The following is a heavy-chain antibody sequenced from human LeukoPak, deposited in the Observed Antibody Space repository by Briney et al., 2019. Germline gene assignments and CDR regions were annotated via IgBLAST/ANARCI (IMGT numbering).Heavy chain of an antibody. V-gene: IGHV1-2*02. CDR1: EYTFTGYY. CDR2: IDPNTGDS. Sequence: ASVKVSCKASEYTFTGYYIHWVRQAPGQGLEWMGWIDPNTGDSNYVQKFQGRVTMTTDTSTSTAYMELRSLRSDDTAVYYCARALPLYYDSSGYYPVPSAFDIWGQGTMVTVSS. CDR3: ARALPLYYDSSGYYPVPSAFDI. D-gene: IGHD3-22*01. J-gene: IGHJ3*02.